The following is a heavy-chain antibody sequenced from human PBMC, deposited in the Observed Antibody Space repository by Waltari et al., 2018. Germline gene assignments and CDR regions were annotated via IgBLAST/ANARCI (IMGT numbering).Heavy chain of an antibody. J-gene: IGHJ4*02. D-gene: IGHD1-26*01. V-gene: IGHV3-23*04. CDR1: GFTFSSYA. CDR3: AKGDRSGSDAFDY. CDR2: ISGSGGSR. Sequence: EVQLVESGGGLVQPGGSLRLSCAASGFTFSSYAMSWVRQAPGKGLEWVSAISGSGGSRYDADAVKGRFTISRDNSKNTLYLQMNSLRAEDTAVYYCAKGDRSGSDAFDYWGQGTLVTVSS.